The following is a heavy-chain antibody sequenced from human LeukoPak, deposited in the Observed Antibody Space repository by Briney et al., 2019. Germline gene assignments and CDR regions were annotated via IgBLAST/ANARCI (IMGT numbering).Heavy chain of an antibody. CDR1: GYTFTGYY. J-gene: IGHJ6*03. Sequence: ASVKVSCKASGYTFTGYYMHWVRQAPGQGLEWMGWINPNSGGTNYAQKFQGRVTMTRDTSISTAYMELSRLRSDDTAVYYCARGLPPYDFWSGNYYMDVWGKGTTVTVSS. CDR3: ARGLPPYDFWSGNYYMDV. D-gene: IGHD3-3*01. V-gene: IGHV1-2*02. CDR2: INPNSGGT.